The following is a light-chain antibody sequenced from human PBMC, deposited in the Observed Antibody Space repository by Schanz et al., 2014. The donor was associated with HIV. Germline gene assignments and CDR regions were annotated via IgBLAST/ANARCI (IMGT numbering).Light chain of an antibody. CDR3: SSYTSSSTPVV. CDR2: GVF. V-gene: IGLV2-14*03. Sequence: QSALTQPASVSGSPGQSITFSCTGTNNDIGSYTYVSWYQQHPDKAPKLVVYGVFDRPSGVSNRFSGSKSGNTASLTIFDLQPEDEADYYCSSYTSSSTPVVFGGGTKLTVL. J-gene: IGLJ2*01. CDR1: NNDIGSYTY.